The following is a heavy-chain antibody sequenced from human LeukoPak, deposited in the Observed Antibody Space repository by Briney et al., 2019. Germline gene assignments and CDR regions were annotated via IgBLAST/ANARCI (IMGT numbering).Heavy chain of an antibody. Sequence: GRSLILSCAASGFTFDDYAMHWVRQAPGKGLEWVSGISWNSGSIGYADSVKGRFTISRDNAKNSLYLQMNSLRAEDTALYYCAKANLPVVVPAASYYFDYWGQGTLVTVSS. CDR1: GFTFDDYA. V-gene: IGHV3-9*01. J-gene: IGHJ4*02. D-gene: IGHD2-2*01. CDR2: ISWNSGSI. CDR3: AKANLPVVVPAASYYFDY.